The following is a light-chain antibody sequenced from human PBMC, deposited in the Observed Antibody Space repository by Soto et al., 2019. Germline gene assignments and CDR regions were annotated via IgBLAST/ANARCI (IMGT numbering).Light chain of an antibody. CDR1: HDISNF. V-gene: IGKV1-17*03. J-gene: IGKJ5*01. CDR2: SAT. Sequence: DIQTTQSPSDMSAYVGDRVTISCRASHDISNFLVWFQQRPGKVPKRLIYSATRLESGVPSRFSGSGSGTDFTLTISSLQPEDFTTYYCQQNYNTLITFGQGTRLEIK. CDR3: QQNYNTLIT.